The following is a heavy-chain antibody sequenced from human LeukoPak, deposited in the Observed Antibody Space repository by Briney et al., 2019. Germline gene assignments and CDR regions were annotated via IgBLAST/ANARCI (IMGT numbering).Heavy chain of an antibody. V-gene: IGHV3-7*01. CDR3: ARGVVYPTWSGPHWSDY. Sequence: PGGSLRLSCTASGFNFGNYGMIWVRQAPGKGPEWVAHIKQDASQEDHVDSVKGRFTISRDNAKNSLYLQMNSLRAEDTAVYYCARGVVYPTWSGPHWSDYWGQGTLVTVSS. CDR2: IKQDASQE. CDR1: GFNFGNYG. J-gene: IGHJ4*02. D-gene: IGHD3-3*01.